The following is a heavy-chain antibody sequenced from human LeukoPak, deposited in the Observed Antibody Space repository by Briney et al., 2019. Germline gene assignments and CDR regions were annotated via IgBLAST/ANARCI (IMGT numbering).Heavy chain of an antibody. CDR1: GYTFTSYD. Sequence: GASVKVSCKASGYTFTSYDINWVRQATGQGLEWMGWMNPNSGNTGYAQKFQGRVTMTRNTSISTAYMELSSLRSEDTAVYYCARGPHSSGWYWFDPWGQGTLVTVSS. V-gene: IGHV1-8*01. CDR2: MNPNSGNT. CDR3: ARGPHSSGWYWFDP. J-gene: IGHJ5*02. D-gene: IGHD6-19*01.